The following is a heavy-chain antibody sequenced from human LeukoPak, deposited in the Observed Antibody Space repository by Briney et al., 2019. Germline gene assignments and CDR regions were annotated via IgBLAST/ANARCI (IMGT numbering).Heavy chain of an antibody. CDR1: GFTFSSYA. CDR3: AKDTGPAAGITADY. J-gene: IGHJ4*02. CDR2: IRGSDDST. Sequence: GGSLRLSCAASGFTFSSYAMTWVRQAPGKGLEWVSTIRGSDDSTYYADSVKGRFTISRDNSKNTLYLQMNSLRAEDTAIYYCAKDTGPAAGITADYWGQGTLVTVTS. D-gene: IGHD6-13*01. V-gene: IGHV3-23*01.